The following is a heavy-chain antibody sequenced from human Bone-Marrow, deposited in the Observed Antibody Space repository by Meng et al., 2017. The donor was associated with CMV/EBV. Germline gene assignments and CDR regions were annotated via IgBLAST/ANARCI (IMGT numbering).Heavy chain of an antibody. CDR2: ISYDGGIQ. D-gene: IGHD3-16*01. CDR1: EFTFDIYS. J-gene: IGHJ4*02. CDR3: TKDVKFGDFDY. V-gene: IGHV3-30*04. Sequence: VGSLRLSCAVSEFTFDIYSMHWVRQAPGEGPEWVAVISYDGGIQFYAESVKGRFTISRDNAKDTLYLQMNTLRAEDTAVFYCTKDVKFGDFDYWGQGTLVTVSS.